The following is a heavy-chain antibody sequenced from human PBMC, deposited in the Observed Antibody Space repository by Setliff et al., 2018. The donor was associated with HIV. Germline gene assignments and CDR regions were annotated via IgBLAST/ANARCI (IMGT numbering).Heavy chain of an antibody. V-gene: IGHV1-46*01. J-gene: IGHJ3*02. CDR3: ARDRVRITIFGANDASDI. D-gene: IGHD3-3*01. Sequence: ASVKVSCKASGYTFTNYYMQWVRQAPGQGLEWMGIINPSGGSATYAQKFQGRVTMTRDTSTSTVYMELSSLRSEDTAVYYCARDRVRITIFGANDASDIWGQGTMVTVSS. CDR2: INPSGGSA. CDR1: GYTFTNYY.